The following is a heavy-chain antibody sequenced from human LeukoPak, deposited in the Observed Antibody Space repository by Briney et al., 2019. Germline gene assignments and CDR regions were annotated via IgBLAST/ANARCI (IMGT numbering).Heavy chain of an antibody. Sequence: PGGSLRLPCVASGFTFSSYAMSWVRQAPGKGLEWVSAISGSGSSGGSTYYADSVKGRFSISRDNSKNMLYLQMNSLRAEDTAVYYCAKSDDSSGYWGGYFDYWGQGTLVTVSS. V-gene: IGHV3-23*01. CDR2: ISGSGSSGGST. D-gene: IGHD3-22*01. CDR1: GFTFSSYA. CDR3: AKSDDSSGYWGGYFDY. J-gene: IGHJ4*02.